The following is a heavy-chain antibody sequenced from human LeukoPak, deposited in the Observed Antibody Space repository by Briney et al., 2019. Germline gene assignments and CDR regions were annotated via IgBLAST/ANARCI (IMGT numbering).Heavy chain of an antibody. D-gene: IGHD3-10*01. V-gene: IGHV1-18*01. CDR1: GYTFTSYG. CDR3: ARVFTLGPSSFDL. J-gene: IGHJ3*01. CDR2: ISAYNGNT. Sequence: GASVKVSCQASGYTFTSYGLSWVRQAPGQGLEWMGWISAYNGNTNYEQKLQGTITMTTDTSTSTAYMELRSLRSDDTAVYYCARVFTLGPSSFDLWGQGTMVTVSS.